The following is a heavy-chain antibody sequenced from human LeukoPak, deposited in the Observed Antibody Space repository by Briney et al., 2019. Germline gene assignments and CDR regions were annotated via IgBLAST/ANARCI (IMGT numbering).Heavy chain of an antibody. V-gene: IGHV3-23*01. J-gene: IGHJ6*03. CDR2: ISIDGGRT. CDR3: ARKGIGSSRYQNMDV. D-gene: IGHD6-25*01. CDR1: GFTFSSYA. Sequence: GRSLRLSCAASGFTFSSYAMSWVRQAPGKGPEWVSTISIDGGRTYYADSVKGRFTVSRDTSKYTLYLQMNSLRAEDTAVYYCARKGIGSSRYQNMDVWGKGTTVTVSS.